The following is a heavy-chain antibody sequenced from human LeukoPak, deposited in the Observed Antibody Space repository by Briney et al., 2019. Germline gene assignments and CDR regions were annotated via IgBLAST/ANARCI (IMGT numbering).Heavy chain of an antibody. D-gene: IGHD6-19*01. CDR1: GFTFSSYW. CDR2: IKQDGSEK. CDR3: AQATYSSGWYYLDY. J-gene: IGHJ4*02. Sequence: PGGSLRLSCAASGFTFSSYWMSWVRQAPGKGLEWVANIKQDGSEKYYVDSVKGRFTISRDNAKNSLYLQMNSLTDEDTAVYYCAQATYSSGWYYLDYWGQGTLVTVSS. V-gene: IGHV3-7*01.